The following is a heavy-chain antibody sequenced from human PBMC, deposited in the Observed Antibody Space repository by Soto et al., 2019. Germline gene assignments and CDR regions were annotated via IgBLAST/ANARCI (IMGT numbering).Heavy chain of an antibody. Sequence: QVQLVQSGAEVKKPGASVKVSCKASGYTFTSYGISWVRQAPGQGLECMGWISAYNGNTNYAQKLQGRVTMTTDTSTSTAYMELRSLRSDDTAVYYCARGRYCSGGSCYSSDYYGMDVWGQGTTVTVSS. CDR2: ISAYNGNT. J-gene: IGHJ6*02. V-gene: IGHV1-18*01. CDR3: ARGRYCSGGSCYSSDYYGMDV. CDR1: GYTFTSYG. D-gene: IGHD2-15*01.